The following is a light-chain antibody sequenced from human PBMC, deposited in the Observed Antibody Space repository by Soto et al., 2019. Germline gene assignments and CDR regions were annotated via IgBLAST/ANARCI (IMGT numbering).Light chain of an antibody. CDR3: QQRGNWPS. CDR1: QSVSSY. Sequence: EIVLTQSPATLSLSPGERATLSCRASQSVSSYLAWYQQKPGQAPRLLIYDASNRATGIPAKFSGRGSGTGFALPISSLESEDFAVYFCQQRGNWPSFGPGTKVDIK. CDR2: DAS. V-gene: IGKV3-11*01. J-gene: IGKJ3*01.